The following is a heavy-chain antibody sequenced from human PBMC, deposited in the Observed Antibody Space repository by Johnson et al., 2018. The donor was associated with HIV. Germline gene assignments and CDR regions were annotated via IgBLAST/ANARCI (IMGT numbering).Heavy chain of an antibody. Sequence: VQLVESGGGVVQPAGSLRLSCVASGFTFSRYDMHWVRQATGKGLEWVSAIGTAGDTYYPGSVKGRFTISRENAKNSLYLQMNSLRAGDTAVYYCARGKGAAAAEAFDIWGQGTMVTVSS. CDR2: IGTAGDT. CDR1: GFTFSRYD. V-gene: IGHV3-13*01. CDR3: ARGKGAAAAEAFDI. D-gene: IGHD6-13*01. J-gene: IGHJ3*02.